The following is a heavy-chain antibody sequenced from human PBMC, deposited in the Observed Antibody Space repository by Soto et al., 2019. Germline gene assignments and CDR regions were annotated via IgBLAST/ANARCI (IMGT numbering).Heavy chain of an antibody. CDR1: GLTFSTSA. CDR3: ARNTDHRLVRGWLDP. J-gene: IGHJ5*02. D-gene: IGHD3-10*01. Sequence: QGQLHESGGGVVQPGRSLRLSCAASGLTFSTSAMHWVRQAPGKGLEWVAMISHDGSHEYYGDSVKGRFSVSRDNSHNSLHLHMNSLRIEDTAVYFCARNTDHRLVRGWLDPWGQGTLVTVSS. CDR2: ISHDGSHE. V-gene: IGHV3-30-3*01.